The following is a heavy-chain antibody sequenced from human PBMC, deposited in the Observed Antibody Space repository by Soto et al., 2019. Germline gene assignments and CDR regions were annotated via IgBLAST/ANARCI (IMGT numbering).Heavy chain of an antibody. CDR2: ILPSSGST. CDR1: GYTFTTSY. J-gene: IGHJ4*02. Sequence: ASVKVSCKAHGYTFTTSYVNWVRQAPGQGLEWMGIILPSSGSTSYAQNFQGRVTITRDMSTSTAYMELSSLTLEDTAVYYCAAVQGGGATFHFWGPGTLVTVSS. CDR3: AAVQGGGATFHF. D-gene: IGHD1-26*01. V-gene: IGHV1-46*01.